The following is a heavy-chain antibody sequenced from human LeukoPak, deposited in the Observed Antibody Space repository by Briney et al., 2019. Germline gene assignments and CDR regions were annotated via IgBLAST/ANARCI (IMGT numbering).Heavy chain of an antibody. Sequence: GGSLRLSCAASGFTFSSSWMSWVRQAPGKGLEWVANIKQDGSEKYYVDSVKGRFTISRDNAKNSLYLQMNSLRAEDTAVYYCARDRVTMVRGVNYYFDYWGQGTLVTVSS. CDR2: IKQDGSEK. D-gene: IGHD3-10*01. CDR1: GFTFSSSW. V-gene: IGHV3-7*05. CDR3: ARDRVTMVRGVNYYFDY. J-gene: IGHJ4*02.